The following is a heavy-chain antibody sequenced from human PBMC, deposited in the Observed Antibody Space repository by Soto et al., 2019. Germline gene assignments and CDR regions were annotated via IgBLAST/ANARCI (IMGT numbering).Heavy chain of an antibody. D-gene: IGHD3-10*01. CDR1: GVNFSSCA. J-gene: IGHJ4*02. CDR2: IIPIFGTA. CDR3: ALHGNTVRAVIIRPFGY. V-gene: IGHV1-69*13. Sequence: SEVRFCWKASGVNFSSCATSWSRHAPGQGLEWMGAIIPIFGTANYAQKFPVRVTITEDESTITAYMGLSSLRSEDTPLYYCALHGNTVRAVIIRPFGYWGQGTLVT.